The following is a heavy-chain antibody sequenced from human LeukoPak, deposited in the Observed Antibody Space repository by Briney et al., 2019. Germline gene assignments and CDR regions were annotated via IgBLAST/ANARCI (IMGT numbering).Heavy chain of an antibody. D-gene: IGHD5-12*01. J-gene: IGHJ4*02. CDR1: GGSISSYY. V-gene: IGHV4-59*01. CDR3: ARGRLRTRFDY. CDR2: IYYSGST. Sequence: SETLSLTCTVSGGSISSYYWSWIRQPPGKGLEWIGYIYYSGSTNYNPSLKSRVTISVDTSKNQFSLKLSSVTAADTAVYYCARGRLRTRFDYWGQGTLVTVSP.